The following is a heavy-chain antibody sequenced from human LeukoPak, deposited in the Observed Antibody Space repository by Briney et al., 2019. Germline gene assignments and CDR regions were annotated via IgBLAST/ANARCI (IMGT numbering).Heavy chain of an antibody. J-gene: IGHJ6*04. D-gene: IGHD3-10*01. CDR1: GDSISSGGYS. CDR2: IYYSGST. CDR3: ARAPYYYGPGNNGMDV. Sequence: SQTLSLTCAVSGDSISSGGYSWSWIRQAPGRGLEWIGYIYYSGSTNYNPSLKSRVTISVDTSKNQFSLKLSSVTAADTAVYYCARAPYYYGPGNNGMDVWGKGTTVTVSS. V-gene: IGHV4-30-4*07.